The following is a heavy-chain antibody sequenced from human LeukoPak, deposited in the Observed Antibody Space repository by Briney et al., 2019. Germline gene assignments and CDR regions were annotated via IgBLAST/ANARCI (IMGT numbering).Heavy chain of an antibody. J-gene: IGHJ4*02. CDR1: GGSISSYY. CDR3: ARGPYYDFWSGYHIPWYFDY. CDR2: IYTSGST. V-gene: IGHV4-4*07. D-gene: IGHD3-3*01. Sequence: PSETLSLTCTVSGGSISSYYWSWIRQPAGKGLEWIGRIYTSGSTNYNPSLKSRVTMSVDTSKNQFSLKLSSVTAADTAVYYCARGPYYDFWSGYHIPWYFDYWGQGTLVTVSS.